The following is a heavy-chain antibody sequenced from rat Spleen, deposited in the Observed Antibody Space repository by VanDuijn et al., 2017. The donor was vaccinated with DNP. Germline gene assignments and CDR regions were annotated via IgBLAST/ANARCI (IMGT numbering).Heavy chain of an antibody. CDR2: INTDGGNT. CDR1: GFTFSSYW. Sequence: EVQLVESGGGLVQPGRSLKLSCVASGFTFSSYWMYWIRQAPGKGLEWVASINTDGGNTHYPDSVKGRFTVSRDNAKSSLYLQMDSLRSEDTATYYCARGAMDAWGQGTSVTASS. V-gene: IGHV5-58*01. J-gene: IGHJ4*01. CDR3: ARGAMDA.